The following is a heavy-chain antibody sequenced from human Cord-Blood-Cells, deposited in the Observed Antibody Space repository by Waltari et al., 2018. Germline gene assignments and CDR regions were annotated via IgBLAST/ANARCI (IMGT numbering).Heavy chain of an antibody. V-gene: IGHV3-73*02. J-gene: IGHJ4*02. CDR3: TRLSGSYGY. Sequence: EVQLVESGGGLVQPGGSLKLSCAASGFTFSGSAMHWVRQASGKGLGGVGRIRSKANSYATAYAASVKGRFTISRDDSKNTAYLQMNSLKTEDTAVYYCTRLSGSYGYWGQGTLVTVSS. CDR2: IRSKANSYAT. D-gene: IGHD1-26*01. CDR1: GFTFSGSA.